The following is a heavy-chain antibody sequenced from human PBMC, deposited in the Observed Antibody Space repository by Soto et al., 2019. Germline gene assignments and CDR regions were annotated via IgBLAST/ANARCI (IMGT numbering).Heavy chain of an antibody. CDR1: GGTFSSYA. D-gene: IGHD5-12*01. V-gene: IGHV1-69*13. Sequence: ASVKVSCKASGGTFSSYAISWVRQAPGQGLEWMGGIIPIFGTANYAQKFQGRVTITADESTSTAYMELSSLRSEDTAVYYCAKDARPDGYWDFDYWGQGTLVTVSS. CDR3: AKDARPDGYWDFDY. CDR2: IIPIFGTA. J-gene: IGHJ4*02.